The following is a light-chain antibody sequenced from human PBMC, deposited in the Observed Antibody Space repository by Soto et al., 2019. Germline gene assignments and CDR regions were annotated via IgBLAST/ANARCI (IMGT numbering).Light chain of an antibody. CDR1: QSVSSSY. Sequence: EIVLTQSPGTLSLSPGKRVTLSCRASQSVSSSYLAWYQQKPGQAPRLLVYGASSRATGIPDRFSGSGSGTDFTLTISRLEPEDFAVYYCQQYGSIVTFGGGTKVEIK. J-gene: IGKJ4*01. V-gene: IGKV3-20*01. CDR2: GAS. CDR3: QQYGSIVT.